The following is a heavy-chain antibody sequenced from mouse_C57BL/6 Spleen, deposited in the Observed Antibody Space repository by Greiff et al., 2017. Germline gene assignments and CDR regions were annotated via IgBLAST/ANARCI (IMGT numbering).Heavy chain of an antibody. J-gene: IGHJ1*03. CDR1: GYTFTSYW. Sequence: VQLQQPGAELVRPGSSVKLSCKASGYTFTSYWMHWVKQRPIQGLEWIGNIDPSDSETHYNQKFKDKATLTVDKSSSTAYMQLSSLTSEDSAVYSCERGGIYFYGSSYWYFDVWGTGTTVTVSS. CDR2: IDPSDSET. D-gene: IGHD1-1*01. CDR3: ERGGIYFYGSSYWYFDV. V-gene: IGHV1-52*01.